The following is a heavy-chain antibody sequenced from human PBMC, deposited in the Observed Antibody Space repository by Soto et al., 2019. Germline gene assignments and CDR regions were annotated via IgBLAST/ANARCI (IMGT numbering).Heavy chain of an antibody. CDR2: INHSGST. D-gene: IGHD1-7*01. Sequence: SETRSLTCAVYGGSFSCYYWSWIRQPPGKGLEWIGEINHSGSTNYNPSLKSRVTISVDTSKNQFSLKLSSVTAADTAVYYCAREVTNWNYIRFDYWGQGTLVTVSS. J-gene: IGHJ4*02. CDR3: AREVTNWNYIRFDY. V-gene: IGHV4-34*01. CDR1: GGSFSCYY.